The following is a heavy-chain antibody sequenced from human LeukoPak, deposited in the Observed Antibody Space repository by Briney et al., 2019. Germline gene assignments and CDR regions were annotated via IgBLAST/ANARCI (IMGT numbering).Heavy chain of an antibody. CDR3: ARDRGYYYDSSGRDAFDI. CDR2: IIPIFGTA. V-gene: IGHV1-69*05. Sequence: SVKVSCKASGGTFSSYAISWVRQAPGQGLEWMGGIIPIFGTANYAQKFQGKVTITTDESTSTAYMELSSLRSEDTAVYYCARDRGYYYDSSGRDAFDIWGQGTMVTVSS. CDR1: GGTFSSYA. J-gene: IGHJ3*02. D-gene: IGHD3-22*01.